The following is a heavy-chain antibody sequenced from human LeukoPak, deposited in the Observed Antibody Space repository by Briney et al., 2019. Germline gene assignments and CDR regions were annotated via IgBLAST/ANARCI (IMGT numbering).Heavy chain of an antibody. V-gene: IGHV4-4*09. D-gene: IGHD1-26*01. CDR3: TKREGPMSGSYDYFDP. Sequence: SETLSLTCTVSGGSISGYYWSWIRQPPGQGLEWITYIHSNGYTNYNPSLKSRGTISVDTSKNQFSLKVTSVTAADTAMYYCTKREGPMSGSYDYFDPWGQGTLVTVS. J-gene: IGHJ5*02. CDR1: GGSISGYY. CDR2: IHSNGYT.